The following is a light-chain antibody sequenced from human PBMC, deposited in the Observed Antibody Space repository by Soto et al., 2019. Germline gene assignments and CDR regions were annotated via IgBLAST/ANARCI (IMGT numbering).Light chain of an antibody. CDR3: QQYGSSPPT. J-gene: IGKJ1*01. V-gene: IGKV3-20*01. Sequence: EIVLTQSPGTLSLSPGERATLSCRASQSVSSNYLAWYQRKPGQAPRLLIYGASSRAIDIPNRFRGSGSGTDFTLTITRLEPDDFAVYYCQQYGSSPPTFGQGTKVDI. CDR2: GAS. CDR1: QSVSSNY.